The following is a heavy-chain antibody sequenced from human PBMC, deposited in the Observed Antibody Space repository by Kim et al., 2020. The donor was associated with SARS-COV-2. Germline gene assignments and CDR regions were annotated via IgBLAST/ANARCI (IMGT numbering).Heavy chain of an antibody. J-gene: IGHJ4*02. CDR3: ARAFRGGFDY. D-gene: IGHD3-16*01. CDR2: T. V-gene: IGHV3-53*01. Sequence: TYYADSVKGRFTISRDNSKNTLYLQMNSLRAEDTAVYYCARAFRGGFDYWGQGTLVTVSS.